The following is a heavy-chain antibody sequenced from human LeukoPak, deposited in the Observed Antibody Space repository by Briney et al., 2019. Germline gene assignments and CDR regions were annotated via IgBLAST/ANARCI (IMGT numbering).Heavy chain of an antibody. J-gene: IGHJ4*02. D-gene: IGHD3-9*01. CDR1: GYTFTSYG. Sequence: ASVKVSCKASGYTFTSYGISWVRQAPGQGLEWMGWISAYNGNTNYAQKLQGRVTMTTDTSTSTAYMELRSLRSDDTAVYYCARDLHCDWLLPPGPCDHGGQATLVTVSS. V-gene: IGHV1-18*01. CDR2: ISAYNGNT. CDR3: ARDLHCDWLLPPGPCDH.